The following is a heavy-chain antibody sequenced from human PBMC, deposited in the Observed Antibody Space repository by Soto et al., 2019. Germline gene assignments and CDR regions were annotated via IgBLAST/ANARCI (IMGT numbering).Heavy chain of an antibody. D-gene: IGHD3-10*01. J-gene: IGHJ4*02. CDR1: GFTLSTSW. V-gene: IGHV3-7*01. CDR2: INGDGSEE. CDR3: AAGFPPDY. Sequence: PGGCMRLSCAACGFTLSTSWMNWVRQAPGKGLEWVANINGDGSEEYYVDSVRGRFTISRDNVKNSLFLQMNSLRAEDTAVYYSAAGFPPDYWGQGTLVTVSS.